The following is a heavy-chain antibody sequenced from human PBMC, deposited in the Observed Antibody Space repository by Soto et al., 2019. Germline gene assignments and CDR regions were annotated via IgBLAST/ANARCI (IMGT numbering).Heavy chain of an antibody. CDR2: LGGTGGRA. Sequence: TGGSLRLSCAASGCTFSSYAICWVRQAPGKGLEWVSALGGTGGRAYYADSVKGRFTVSRDNSRNTLFLQMNSLRVEDTAIYYCAKADRPYYEILTGPDYWGQGTLVTVSS. V-gene: IGHV3-23*01. CDR3: AKADRPYYEILTGPDY. J-gene: IGHJ4*02. CDR1: GCTFSSYA. D-gene: IGHD3-9*01.